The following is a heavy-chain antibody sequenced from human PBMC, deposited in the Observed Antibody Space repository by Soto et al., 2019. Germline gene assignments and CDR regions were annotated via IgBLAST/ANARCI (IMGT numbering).Heavy chain of an antibody. CDR3: ARDKITVTTSDYYYMDV. D-gene: IGHD4-4*01. V-gene: IGHV4-31*03. CDR1: GGSISSGGYY. CDR2: IYYSGST. Sequence: TSETLSLTCTVSGGSISSGGYYWSWIRQHPGKGLEWIGYIYYSGSTYYNPSLKSRVTISVDTSKNQFSLKLSSVTAADTAVYYCARDKITVTTSDYYYMDVWGKGTTVTVSS. J-gene: IGHJ6*03.